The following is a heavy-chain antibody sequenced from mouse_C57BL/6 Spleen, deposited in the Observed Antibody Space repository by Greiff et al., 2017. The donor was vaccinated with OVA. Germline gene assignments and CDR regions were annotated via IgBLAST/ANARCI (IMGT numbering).Heavy chain of an antibody. CDR3: ARGGDYYGSSYGYFDV. Sequence: QVTLKVSGPGILQSSQTLSLTCSFSGFSLSTSGMGVSWIRQPSGKGLEWLAHIYWDDDKRHNPFLKRRPLFSKDTSRNQVFLKITSVDTADTATYYCARGGDYYGSSYGYFDVWGTGTTVTVSS. D-gene: IGHD1-1*01. CDR2: IYWDDDK. CDR1: GFSLSTSGMG. V-gene: IGHV8-12*01. J-gene: IGHJ1*03.